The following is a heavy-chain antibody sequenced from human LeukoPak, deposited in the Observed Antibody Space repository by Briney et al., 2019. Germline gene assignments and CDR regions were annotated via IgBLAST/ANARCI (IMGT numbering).Heavy chain of an antibody. CDR2: ISGSGGST. J-gene: IGHJ4*02. D-gene: IGHD3-22*01. Sequence: GGSLRLSCAASGYTFSSYAMSWVRQAPGKGLEWVSAISGSGGSTYYADSVKGRFTISRDNSKNTLYLQMNSLRAEDTAVYYCAKKGGITMIVVVTGGDYFDYWGQGTLVTVSS. CDR1: GYTFSSYA. V-gene: IGHV3-23*01. CDR3: AKKGGITMIVVVTGGDYFDY.